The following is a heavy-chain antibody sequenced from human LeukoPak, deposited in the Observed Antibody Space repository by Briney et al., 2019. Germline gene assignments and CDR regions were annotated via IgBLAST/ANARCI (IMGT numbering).Heavy chain of an antibody. D-gene: IGHD5-24*01. CDR1: GGSFSDHY. V-gene: IGHV4-34*01. CDR3: ARRTTIRYYFDF. J-gene: IGHJ4*02. CDR2: INHSGST. Sequence: SETLSLTCAVYGGSFSDHYWSWIRQSPEKGLEWIGEINHSGSTNYNPSLKGRVSISVATSKNQFSLKMNSVSAADTAAYFCARRTTIRYYFDFWGQGGLVTVSS.